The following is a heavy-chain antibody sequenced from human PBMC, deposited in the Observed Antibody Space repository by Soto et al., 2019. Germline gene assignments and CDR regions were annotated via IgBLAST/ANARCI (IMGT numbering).Heavy chain of an antibody. CDR2: IYYSGST. D-gene: IGHD1-1*01. CDR3: ARDSHPGVRGWFDP. Sequence: PSETLSLTCTVSGGSISSGGYYWSWIRQHPGKGLEWIGYIYYSGSTYYNPSLKSRVTISVDTSKNQFSLKLSSVTAADTAVYYCARDSHPGVRGWFDPWGQGTLVTVSS. V-gene: IGHV4-30-4*08. J-gene: IGHJ5*02. CDR1: GGSISSGGYY.